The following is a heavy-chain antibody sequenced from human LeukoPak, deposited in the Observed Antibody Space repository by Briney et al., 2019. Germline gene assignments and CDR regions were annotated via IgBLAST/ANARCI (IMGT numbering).Heavy chain of an antibody. D-gene: IGHD3-10*01. Sequence: ASVKVSCKASGYTFLHYDFNWVRQAPGHGLEWVGWISPYNGNTKYKQSLQGRFTMSTDASTTTAYLEMTGLTSYDTAVYYCAREINGAFDYWGQGTVVTVSS. J-gene: IGHJ4*02. CDR1: GYTFLHYD. V-gene: IGHV1-18*01. CDR2: ISPYNGNT. CDR3: AREINGAFDY.